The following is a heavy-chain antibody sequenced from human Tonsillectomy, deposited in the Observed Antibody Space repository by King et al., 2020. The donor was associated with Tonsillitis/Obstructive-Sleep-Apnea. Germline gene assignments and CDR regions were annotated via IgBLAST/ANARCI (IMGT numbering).Heavy chain of an antibody. Sequence: QLQESGPGLVKPSETLSLTCTVSGGSISSYYWSWIRPAPGKGLEWIGYIYYSGSTDYNPSLKSRVTISVDTSKNQFSLKLTSVTAADTAVYYCAAHHYSSFYFDYWGQGTLVTVSS. J-gene: IGHJ4*02. CDR2: IYYSGST. CDR3: AAHHYSSFYFDY. D-gene: IGHD4-11*01. V-gene: IGHV4-59*01. CDR1: GGSISSYY.